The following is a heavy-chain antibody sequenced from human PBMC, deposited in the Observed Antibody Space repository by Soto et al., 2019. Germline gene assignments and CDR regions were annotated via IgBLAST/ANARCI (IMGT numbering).Heavy chain of an antibody. J-gene: IGHJ4*02. Sequence: GASVKVSCKASGYTFTSYGISWVRQAPGQGLEWMGWISAYNGNTNYAQKLQGRVTMTTDTSTSTAYMELRSLRSDDTAVYYCARVDDYYDSSGPDYWGQGTLVTVSS. CDR1: GYTFTSYG. V-gene: IGHV1-18*01. D-gene: IGHD3-22*01. CDR2: ISAYNGNT. CDR3: ARVDDYYDSSGPDY.